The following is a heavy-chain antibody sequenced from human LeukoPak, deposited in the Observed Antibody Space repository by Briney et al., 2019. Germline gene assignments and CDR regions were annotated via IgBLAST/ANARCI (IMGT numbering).Heavy chain of an antibody. V-gene: IGHV1-69*13. CDR1: GGTFSSYT. J-gene: IGHJ4*02. Sequence: SVKVSCKASGGTFSSYTISWVRQAPGQGLEWMGGIIPIFGTANYAQKFQGRVTITADESTSTAYMELSSLRSEDTAVYYCARQTGGGKPYYFDYWGQGTLVTVSS. D-gene: IGHD1-14*01. CDR2: IIPIFGTA. CDR3: ARQTGGGKPYYFDY.